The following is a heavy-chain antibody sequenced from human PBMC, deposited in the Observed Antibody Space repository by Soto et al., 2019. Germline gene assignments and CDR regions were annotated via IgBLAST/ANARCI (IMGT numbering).Heavy chain of an antibody. J-gene: IGHJ4*02. CDR3: ARAERAAAGLFDY. CDR2: IYHSGST. D-gene: IGHD6-13*01. Sequence: PSETLSLTCAVSCDSISSSNWWSWVRQPPGKGLEWIGEIYHSGSTNYNPSLKSRVTISVDKSKNQFSLKLSSVTAADTAVYYCARAERAAAGLFDYWGRGTLVTVSS. V-gene: IGHV4-4*02. CDR1: CDSISSSNW.